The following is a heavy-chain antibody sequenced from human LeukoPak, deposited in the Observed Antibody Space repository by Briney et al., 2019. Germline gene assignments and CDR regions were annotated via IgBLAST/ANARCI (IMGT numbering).Heavy chain of an antibody. CDR1: GFTFDDYA. J-gene: IGHJ4*02. CDR3: AKGRGDGYNWRFDY. Sequence: GGSLRLSCAASGFTFDDYAMHWVRQAPGKGLEWVSGISGSGGSTYYADSVEGRFTISRDNSKNTLYLQMSSLRAEDTAEYYCAKGRGDGYNWRFDYWGQGTLVTVSS. CDR2: ISGSGGST. D-gene: IGHD5-24*01. V-gene: IGHV3-23*01.